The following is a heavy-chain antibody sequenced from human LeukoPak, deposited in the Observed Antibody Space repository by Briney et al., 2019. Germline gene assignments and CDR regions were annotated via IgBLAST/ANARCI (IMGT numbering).Heavy chain of an antibody. CDR3: VRDRSRGYY. CDR1: GFTFRSYA. J-gene: IGHJ4*02. CDR2: ITESGDIT. Sequence: GGSLRLSCAASGFTFRSYAMCWVRQAPGKGPEWVSGITESGDITYYADSVQGRFIISRDNSKNTLSLQMNSLRVEDTAVYYCVRDRSRGYYWGQGTLVTVSS. V-gene: IGHV3-23*01. D-gene: IGHD3-22*01.